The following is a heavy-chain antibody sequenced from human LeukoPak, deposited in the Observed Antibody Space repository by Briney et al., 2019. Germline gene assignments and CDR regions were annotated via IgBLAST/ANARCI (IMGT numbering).Heavy chain of an antibody. J-gene: IGHJ4*02. CDR1: GFTVSSNY. Sequence: PGGSLRLSCAASGFTVSSNYMSWVRQAPGKGLEWVSVIYSGGSTYYADSVKGRLTISRDNAKNSLYLQMNSLRAEDTAVYYCTTAGRDGYKILDFWGQGTLVTVSS. CDR3: TTAGRDGYKILDF. D-gene: IGHD5-24*01. CDR2: IYSGGST. V-gene: IGHV3-66*01.